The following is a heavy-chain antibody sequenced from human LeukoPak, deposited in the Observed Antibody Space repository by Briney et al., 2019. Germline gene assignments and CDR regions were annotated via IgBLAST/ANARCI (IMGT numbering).Heavy chain of an antibody. CDR3: ARDEVSGSWYGVHFDY. Sequence: GGSLRLSCAASGFTLSSNYMSWVRQAPGKGLEWVSVIYSGGSTYYPDSVKGRFTISRDNTKNTLYRQMNSLRAEDTAVYYCARDEVSGSWYGVHFDYWVQGTLVTVSS. CDR1: GFTLSSNY. D-gene: IGHD6-13*01. J-gene: IGHJ4*02. CDR2: IYSGGST. V-gene: IGHV3-66*01.